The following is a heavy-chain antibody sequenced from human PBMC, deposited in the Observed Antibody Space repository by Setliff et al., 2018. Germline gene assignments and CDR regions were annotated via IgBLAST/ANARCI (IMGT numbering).Heavy chain of an antibody. J-gene: IGHJ4*02. CDR2: IDQDAIDK. D-gene: IGHD3-16*01. Sequence: PGGSLRLSCTASGFTFSAYWMSWVRQAPGKGLEWVANIDQDAIDKYYVGSVKGRFTISRDNAKNSLYLQMNSLRAEDTAVYYCARGLGKGTVDYWGQGTLVTVSS. CDR3: ARGLGKGTVDY. V-gene: IGHV3-7*03. CDR1: GFTFSAYW.